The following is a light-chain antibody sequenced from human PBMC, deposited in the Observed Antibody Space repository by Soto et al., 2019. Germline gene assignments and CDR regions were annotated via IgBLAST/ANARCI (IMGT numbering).Light chain of an antibody. CDR1: QTSSSW. CDR2: KAS. CDR3: QHYNSYSEA. Sequence: DIQMTKSPSTLSGSVGDRVTITCRASQTSSSWLAWYQPKPGKAPKLLIYKASTLKSGVPSRFSGSGSGTEFTLTISSLQPDDFATYYCQHYNSYSEAFGQGTKVEL. V-gene: IGKV1-5*03. J-gene: IGKJ1*01.